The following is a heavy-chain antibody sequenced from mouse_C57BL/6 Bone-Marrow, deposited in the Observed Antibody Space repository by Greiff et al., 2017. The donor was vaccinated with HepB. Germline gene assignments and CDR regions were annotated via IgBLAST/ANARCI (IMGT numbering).Heavy chain of an antibody. CDR2: IGPGSGST. D-gene: IGHD2-5*01. Sequence: QVHVQQSGAELVKPGASVKISCKASGYTFTDYYINWVKQRPGQGLEWIGKIGPGSGSTYYNEKFKGKATLTADTSSSTAYMQLSSLTSEDSAVYFCAGYYYSNYRYLDYGGQGTTLTVSS. J-gene: IGHJ2*01. CDR1: GYTFTDYY. CDR3: AGYYYSNYRYLDY. V-gene: IGHV1-77*01.